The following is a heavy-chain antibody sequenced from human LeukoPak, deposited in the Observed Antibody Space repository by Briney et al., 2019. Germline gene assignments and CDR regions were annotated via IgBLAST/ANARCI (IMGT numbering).Heavy chain of an antibody. V-gene: IGHV4-59*01. CDR3: ARGYDIDV. J-gene: IGHJ6*02. CDR2: IYYSGGT. CDR1: GGSISSYY. Sequence: SETLSLTCTVSGGSISSYYWSWIRQPPGKGLEWIGYIYYSGGTNYNPSLKSRATISLDTSKNQFSLKLTSVTAADTALFFCARGYDIDVWGQGTTVTVSS.